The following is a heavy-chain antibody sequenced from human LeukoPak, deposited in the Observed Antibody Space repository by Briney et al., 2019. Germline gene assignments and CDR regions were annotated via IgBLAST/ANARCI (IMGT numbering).Heavy chain of an antibody. J-gene: IGHJ4*02. CDR1: RGTFSSYA. CDR3: ARSRITMVRGYFDY. D-gene: IGHD3-10*01. CDR2: IIPFLGIA. V-gene: IGHV1-69*04. Sequence: SVKVSCKASRGTFSSYAISWVRQAPGQGLEWMGRIIPFLGIANYAQKFQGRVTITADKSTSTAYMELSSLRSEDTAVYYCARSRITMVRGYFDYWGQGTLVTVSS.